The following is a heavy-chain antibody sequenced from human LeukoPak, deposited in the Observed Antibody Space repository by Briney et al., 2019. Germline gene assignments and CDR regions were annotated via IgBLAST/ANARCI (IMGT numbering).Heavy chain of an antibody. CDR1: GFTFSSYA. CDR3: AKDNYSKYYYYGMDV. J-gene: IGHJ6*02. D-gene: IGHD4-11*01. Sequence: PGRSLRLSCAASGFTFSSYAMSWVRQAPGKGREWVSAISGSGGSTYYADSVKGRFTISRDNSKNTLYLQMNSLRAEDTAVYYCAKDNYSKYYYYGMDVWGQGTTVTVSS. CDR2: ISGSGGST. V-gene: IGHV3-23*01.